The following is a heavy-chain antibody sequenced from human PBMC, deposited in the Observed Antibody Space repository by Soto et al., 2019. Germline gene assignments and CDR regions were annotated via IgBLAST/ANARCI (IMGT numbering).Heavy chain of an antibody. Sequence: QVQLQESRPGLVKPSETLSLTCTVSDGSISSYYWGWIRQPPGKALECIGYIFYTGSTNYKPALKSRVTISVDTSKNQFSLKLSSVTAADTAVYYCARHYPIGNNWNYFDYWGQGTLVTVSS. CDR3: ARHYPIGNNWNYFDY. J-gene: IGHJ4*02. V-gene: IGHV4-59*08. CDR1: DGSISSYY. CDR2: IFYTGST. D-gene: IGHD1-1*01.